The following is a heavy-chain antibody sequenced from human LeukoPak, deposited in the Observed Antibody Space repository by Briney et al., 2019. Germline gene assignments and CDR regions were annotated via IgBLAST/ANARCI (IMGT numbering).Heavy chain of an antibody. V-gene: IGHV1-69-2*01. CDR3: ATDILLRSSY. Sequence: ASVKLSCKVSGYTFTDYYIYWVQQAPGKGLEWMGLVDPEDGETIYAEKFQGRVTITADTSTDTAYMELSSLTSEDTAVYYCATDILLRSSYWGQGTLVTVSS. D-gene: IGHD3-16*01. CDR2: VDPEDGET. CDR1: GYTFTDYY. J-gene: IGHJ4*02.